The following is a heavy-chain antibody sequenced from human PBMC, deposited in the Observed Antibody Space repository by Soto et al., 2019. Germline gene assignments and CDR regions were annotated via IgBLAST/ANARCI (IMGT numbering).Heavy chain of an antibody. CDR3: ARDMDTAWWFDY. D-gene: IGHD5-18*01. V-gene: IGHV3-74*01. J-gene: IGHJ4*01. Sequence: GGSLRLSCAASGFTFSSYWMHWVRQAPGKGLLWVSRSNSDGNSRSYADSVKGRFTISRDDAKNTLYLQLNSLRVEDIGVYYCARDMDTAWWFDYWGHGTLVTASS. CDR2: SNSDGNSR. CDR1: GFTFSSYW.